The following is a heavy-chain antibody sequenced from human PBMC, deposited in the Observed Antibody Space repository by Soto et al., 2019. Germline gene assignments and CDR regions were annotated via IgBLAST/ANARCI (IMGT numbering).Heavy chain of an antibody. Sequence: EVQLLESGGALGQPGGSLRLSCEVSGFTFRDYAMSWVRQAPGKGLEWVSTVSGSLDSAYYSDAVKGRFTVSRDHSRNVLYLQMDSLRAEDTGVYYCAKDSGLPGDFGILIHAFDIWGQGTLVTVS. CDR1: GFTFRDYA. V-gene: IGHV3-23*01. D-gene: IGHD3-10*01. CDR2: VSGSLDSA. CDR3: AKDSGLPGDFGILIHAFDI. J-gene: IGHJ3*02.